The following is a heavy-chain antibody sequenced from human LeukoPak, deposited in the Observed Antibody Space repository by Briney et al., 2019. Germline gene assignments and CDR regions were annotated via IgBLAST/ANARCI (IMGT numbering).Heavy chain of an antibody. V-gene: IGHV3-9*01. CDR2: ISWNSGSI. J-gene: IGHJ4*02. Sequence: PGGSLRLSCAASGFTFSSYAMSWVRQAPGKGLEWVSGISWNSGSIGYADSVKGRFTISRDNAKNSLYLQMNGLRAEDTALYYCAKDLGYSGYDGVDYWGQGTLVTVSS. D-gene: IGHD5-12*01. CDR3: AKDLGYSGYDGVDY. CDR1: GFTFSSYA.